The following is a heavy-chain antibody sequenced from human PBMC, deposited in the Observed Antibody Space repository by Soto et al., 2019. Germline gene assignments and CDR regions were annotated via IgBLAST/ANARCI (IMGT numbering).Heavy chain of an antibody. CDR3: ARVGGPSWYFDL. V-gene: IGHV3-13*01. CDR1: GFTFSSYD. CDR2: IGTAGDT. Sequence: PGGSLRLSCAASGFTFSSYDMHWVRQATGKGLEWVSAIGTAGDTYYPGSVKGRFTISRENAKNSLYLQMNSLRAGDTAVYYCARVGGPSWYFDLWGRGTLVTVSS. J-gene: IGHJ2*01. D-gene: IGHD2-15*01.